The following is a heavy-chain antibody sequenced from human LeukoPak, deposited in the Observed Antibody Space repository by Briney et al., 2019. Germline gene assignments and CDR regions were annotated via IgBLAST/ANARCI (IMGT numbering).Heavy chain of an antibody. J-gene: IGHJ4*02. Sequence: GGSLRLSCTASGFTFSHYAMIWVRPLPGKGLEWVSAINDGDDGPYYADSVKGRFTISRDNSKNTLFLQMNNLRAEDTALYYCTRSLNYFTSGTSRRDFDSWGQGTLVTVSS. CDR1: GFTFSHYA. CDR3: TRSLNYFTSGTSRRDFDS. D-gene: IGHD3-10*01. V-gene: IGHV3-23*01. CDR2: INDGDDGP.